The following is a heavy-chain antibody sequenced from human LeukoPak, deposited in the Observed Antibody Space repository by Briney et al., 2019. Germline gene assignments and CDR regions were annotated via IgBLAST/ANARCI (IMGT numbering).Heavy chain of an antibody. D-gene: IGHD3-16*02. V-gene: IGHV3-30*04. J-gene: IGHJ4*01. CDR3: AGGELSAFDY. CDR1: GFTFSSYA. Sequence: GRSLRRSCAGSGFTFSSYAMHWVRQAPGKGLEGVAVISYDGSNKYYADSVKGRFTISRDNSKNTLYLQMNRLRAEDTAVYYCAGGELSAFDYWGHRTLVTASS. CDR2: ISYDGSNK.